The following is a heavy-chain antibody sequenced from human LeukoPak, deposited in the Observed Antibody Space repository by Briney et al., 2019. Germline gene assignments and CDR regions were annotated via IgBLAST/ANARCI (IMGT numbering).Heavy chain of an antibody. CDR1: GGSISSYY. CDR2: IYYSGST. Sequence: PSETLSLTCTVSGGSISSYYWSWIRQPPGKGLEWIGYIYYSGSTNYNPSLKSRVTISVDTSKNQFSLKLSSVTAADTAVYYCAISASGSHFDYWGQGTLVTVSS. D-gene: IGHD3-10*01. J-gene: IGHJ4*02. CDR3: AISASGSHFDY. V-gene: IGHV4-59*01.